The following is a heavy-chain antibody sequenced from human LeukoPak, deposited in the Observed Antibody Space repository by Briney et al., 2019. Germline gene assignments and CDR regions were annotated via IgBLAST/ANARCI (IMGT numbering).Heavy chain of an antibody. CDR3: ARGSSSGWSQNYYYYYGMDV. V-gene: IGHV7-4-1*02. J-gene: IGHJ6*02. CDR2: INTNTGNP. Sequence: ASVKVSCKASGFTFTSYATNWVRQAPGQGLEWMGWINTNTGNPTYAQGFTGRFVFSLDTSVSTAYLQISSLKAEDTAVYYCARGSSSGWSQNYYYYYGMDVWGQGTTVTVSS. D-gene: IGHD6-19*01. CDR1: GFTFTSYA.